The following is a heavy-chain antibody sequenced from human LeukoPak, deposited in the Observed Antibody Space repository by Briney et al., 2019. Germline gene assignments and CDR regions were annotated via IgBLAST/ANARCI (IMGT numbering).Heavy chain of an antibody. CDR2: INPNTDGI. V-gene: IGHV1-2*02. J-gene: IGHJ5*02. CDR1: GYTFTDYY. D-gene: IGHD1-26*01. Sequence: ASVKVSCKASGYTFTDYYIHWVRQAPGQGFEWMGWINPNTDGINYAQNFRGRVTMTRDTSISTAYMELSSLRSDDTAIYYCARVKALGIVGSTTVLDPWGQGTLVTVSS. CDR3: ARVKALGIVGSTTVLDP.